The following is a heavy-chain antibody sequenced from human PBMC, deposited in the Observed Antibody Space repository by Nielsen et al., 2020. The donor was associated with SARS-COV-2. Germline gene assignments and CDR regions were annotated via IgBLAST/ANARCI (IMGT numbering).Heavy chain of an antibody. CDR1: GFTFDDYA. CDR3: AKSGANDY. J-gene: IGHJ4*02. CDR2: ISGSGGST. V-gene: IGHV3-23*01. D-gene: IGHD3-10*01. Sequence: GESLKISCAASGFTFDDYAMHWVRQAPGKGLEWVSAISGSGGSTYYADSVKGRFTISRDNSKNTLYLQMNSLRAEDTAVYYCAKSGANDYWGQGTLVTVSS.